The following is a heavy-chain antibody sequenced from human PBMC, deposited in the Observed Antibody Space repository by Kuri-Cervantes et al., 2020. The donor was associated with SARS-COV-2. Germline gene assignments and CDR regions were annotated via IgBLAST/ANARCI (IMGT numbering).Heavy chain of an antibody. CDR2: ISYDGSNK. J-gene: IGHJ3*02. CDR1: GFTFSDYY. Sequence: GGSLRLSCAASGFTFSDYYMSWIRQAPGKGLEWVAVISYDGSNKYYADSVKGRFTISRDNSKNTLYLQMNSLRAEDTAVYYCARESTGEGAFDIWGQGTMVTVSS. V-gene: IGHV3-30-3*01. D-gene: IGHD7-27*01. CDR3: ARESTGEGAFDI.